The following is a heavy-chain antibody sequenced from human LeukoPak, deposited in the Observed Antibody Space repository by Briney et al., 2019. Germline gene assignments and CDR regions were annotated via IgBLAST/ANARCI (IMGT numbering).Heavy chain of an antibody. CDR2: IDPSDSYT. V-gene: IGHV5-10-1*01. CDR3: ARRGYYYYGMDV. J-gene: IGHJ6*02. CDR1: GHSFTSYW. Sequence: KVSCKASGHSFTSYWISWVRQMPGKGLEWMGRIDPSDSYTNYSPSFQGHVTISVDKSISTAYLQWTSLKSSDSAMYYCARRGYYYYGMDVWGQGTTVTVSS. D-gene: IGHD3-10*01.